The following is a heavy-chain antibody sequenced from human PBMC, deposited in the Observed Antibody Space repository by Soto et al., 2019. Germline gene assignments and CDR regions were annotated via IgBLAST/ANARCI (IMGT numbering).Heavy chain of an antibody. D-gene: IGHD2-15*01. J-gene: IGHJ3*02. Sequence: EVQLVESGGGLVQPGGSLRLSCVASGFTVTEIYMNWVRQAPGKGLEWVSVIYNEFTDYADSVRGRFSISTDSSKNALYLQMNSLRAEDSSVYYCVREPRYCSGGSCSIMGDAFDIWGPETMVTVSS. CDR3: VREPRYCSGGSCSIMGDAFDI. V-gene: IGHV3-66*01. CDR1: GFTVTEIY. CDR2: IYNEFT.